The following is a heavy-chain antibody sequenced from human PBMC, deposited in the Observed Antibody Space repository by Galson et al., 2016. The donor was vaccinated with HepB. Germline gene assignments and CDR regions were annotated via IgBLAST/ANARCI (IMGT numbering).Heavy chain of an antibody. CDR1: GFAFRSHG. J-gene: IGHJ6*02. D-gene: IGHD6-19*01. CDR3: ARESMYSSGWGDLYYHGMDV. V-gene: IGHV3-33*01. Sequence: SLRLSCAASGFAFRSHGMHWVRQAPGKGLEWVALVWTDGRSKFYADSVRGRFTISRDNSMETLDLQMNNLRVEDTAVYFCARESMYSSGWGDLYYHGMDVWGQGTTVTVSS. CDR2: VWTDGRSK.